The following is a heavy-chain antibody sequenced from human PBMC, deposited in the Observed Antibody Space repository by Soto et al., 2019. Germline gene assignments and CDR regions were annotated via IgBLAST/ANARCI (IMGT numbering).Heavy chain of an antibody. CDR3: ARLDKSGHSNFDF. CDR2: IWYDGSKE. Sequence: GGSLTLSCSASGFTFNTYGMHWVRQAPGKGLEWVGVIWYDGSKEYYADSVRGRFTISRDNSKNTLYLQMSSLTVEDTAVYYCARLDKSGHSNFDFWGQGTLVTVS. D-gene: IGHD3-22*01. CDR1: GFTFNTYG. V-gene: IGHV3-33*01. J-gene: IGHJ4*02.